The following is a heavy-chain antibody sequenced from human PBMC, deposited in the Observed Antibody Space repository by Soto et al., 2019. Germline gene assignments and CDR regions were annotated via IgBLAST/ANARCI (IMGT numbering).Heavy chain of an antibody. J-gene: IGHJ5*02. CDR1: GYTFNTYN. Sequence: AASVKVSCKASGYTFNTYNMYWVRQAPGQGLEWMGVINPSIGSTNYAQKFQGRVIMTRDTSTSTVYMELSTLRSDDTAVYYCARASSCAYDSCAFDPWGQGTLVTSPQ. D-gene: IGHD3-16*01. CDR2: INPSIGST. CDR3: ARASSCAYDSCAFDP. V-gene: IGHV1-46*02.